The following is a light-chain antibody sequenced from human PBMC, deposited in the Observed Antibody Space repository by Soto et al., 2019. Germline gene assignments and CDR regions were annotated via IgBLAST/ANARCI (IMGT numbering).Light chain of an antibody. J-gene: IGKJ1*01. CDR3: QQYNSYPWT. CDR2: KAS. V-gene: IGKV1-5*03. Sequence: DIQMTQSHSTLSASVGDRVTITCRASQSLNSWLAWYQQKPGKAPKLLIYKASSLERGVPLRFSGSGSGTEFTLTISSLQPDDFATYYCQQYNSYPWTFGQGTKVEI. CDR1: QSLNSW.